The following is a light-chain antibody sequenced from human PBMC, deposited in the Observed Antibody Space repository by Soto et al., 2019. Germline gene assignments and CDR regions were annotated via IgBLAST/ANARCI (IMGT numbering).Light chain of an antibody. CDR2: AAS. CDR3: QQYDSSPWT. J-gene: IGKJ1*01. CDR1: QSVSSSY. Sequence: EIVLTQSPGTLSLSPGERATLSCRASQSVSSSYFAWYQQRPGQAPRLLIYAASSRATGIPDRFSGSGSGTHFTLTISRLEPEDFAVYYCQQYDSSPWTFAQGTKVDIK. V-gene: IGKV3-20*01.